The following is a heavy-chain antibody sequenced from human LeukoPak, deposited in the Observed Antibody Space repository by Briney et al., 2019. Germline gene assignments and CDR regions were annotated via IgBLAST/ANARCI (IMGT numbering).Heavy chain of an antibody. CDR1: GYTLTELS. CDR3: ATGLRYFDWLIH. V-gene: IGHV1-24*01. CDR2: FDPEDGET. D-gene: IGHD3-9*01. Sequence: ASVKVSCKVSGYTLTELSMHWVRQAPGKGLAWMGGFDPEDGETIYAQKFQGRVTMTEDTSTDTAYMELSSLRSEGTAVYYCATGLRYFDWLIHWGQGTLVTVSS. J-gene: IGHJ5*02.